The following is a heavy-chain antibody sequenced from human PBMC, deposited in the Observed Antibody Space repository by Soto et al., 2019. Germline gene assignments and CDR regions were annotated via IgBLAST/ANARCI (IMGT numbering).Heavy chain of an antibody. CDR1: GFTFSSYS. CDR3: ARDRNSGYDPDYYYYYYYMDV. Sequence: GGSLRLSCAASGFTFSSYSMNWVRQAPGKGLEWVSSISSSSSYIYYADSVKGRFTISRDNAKNSLYLQMNSLRAEDTAVYYCARDRNSGYDPDYYYYYYYMDVWGKGTTVTVSS. V-gene: IGHV3-21*01. D-gene: IGHD5-12*01. J-gene: IGHJ6*03. CDR2: ISSSSSYI.